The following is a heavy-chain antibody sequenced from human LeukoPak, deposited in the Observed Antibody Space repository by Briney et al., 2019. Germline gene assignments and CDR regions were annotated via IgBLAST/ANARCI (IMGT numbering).Heavy chain of an antibody. J-gene: IGHJ4*02. V-gene: IGHV3-48*03. CDR3: ARDLQLGRADY. D-gene: IGHD1-1*01. CDR1: GFTFSSYE. Sequence: PGGSLRLSCAASGFTFSSYEMNWVRQAPGKGLEWVSYISSSGSTIYYADSVKGRFTISRDNAKNSLYLQMNSLRAEDTAVYYCARDLQLGRADYWGQGTLVTVSS. CDR2: ISSSGSTI.